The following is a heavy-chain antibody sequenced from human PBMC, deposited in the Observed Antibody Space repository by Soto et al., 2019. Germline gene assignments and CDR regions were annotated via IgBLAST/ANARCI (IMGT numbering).Heavy chain of an antibody. CDR3: AADTGDIEVVPATT. Sequence: GGSLRLSCAASGLNFEKCSMNWVRQPLGKGPEWLASISPASTYIRYADSVKGRFTISRENARNSLSLQMMSLRADDTAMYYCAADTGDIEVVPATTWGQGTLVTVSS. J-gene: IGHJ4*02. CDR2: ISPASTYI. CDR1: GLNFEKCS. D-gene: IGHD2-15*01. V-gene: IGHV3-21*04.